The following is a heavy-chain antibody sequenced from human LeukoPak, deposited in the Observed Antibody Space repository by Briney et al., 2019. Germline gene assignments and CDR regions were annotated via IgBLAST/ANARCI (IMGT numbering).Heavy chain of an antibody. J-gene: IGHJ4*02. CDR3: ARGGMGIHLWPFSG. Sequence: ASVKVSVTASGYTFTTYYMHWVRQAPGQGLEWMGIINPSGGSTSYAQNFQGRVTMTRDTSTSTVYMELSGLRSEDTAVYYCARGGMGIHLWPFSGRGQVFPVTVSS. D-gene: IGHD5-18*01. V-gene: IGHV1-46*01. CDR1: GYTFTTYY. CDR2: INPSGGST.